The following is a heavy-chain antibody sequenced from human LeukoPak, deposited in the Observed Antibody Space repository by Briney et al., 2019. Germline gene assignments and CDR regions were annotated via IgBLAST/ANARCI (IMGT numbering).Heavy chain of an antibody. Sequence: SETLSLTCSVSGDSISMHYWSWIRQPPGKGLEWIGYIDHTGSTNYNPSLNSRVTISRDTSKNQFSLKLSSVTAADTAVYYCAREARGYSYGHENFDYWGQGTLVTVSS. CDR2: IDHTGST. J-gene: IGHJ4*02. CDR1: GDSISMHY. V-gene: IGHV4-59*11. CDR3: AREARGYSYGHENFDY. D-gene: IGHD5-18*01.